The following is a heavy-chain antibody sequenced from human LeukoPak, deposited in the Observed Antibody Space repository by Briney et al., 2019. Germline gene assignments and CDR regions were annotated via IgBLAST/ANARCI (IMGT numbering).Heavy chain of an antibody. V-gene: IGHV4-34*01. J-gene: IGHJ4*02. CDR2: INHSGST. CDR3: ARLPVYRSSSGFDY. CDR1: GFTFSSYA. Sequence: PGGSLRLSCAASGFTFSSYAMSWIRQPPGKGLEWIGEINHSGSTNYNPSLKSRVTISVDTSKNQFSLKLSSVTAADTAVYYCARLPVYRSSSGFDYWGQGTLVTVSS. D-gene: IGHD6-6*01.